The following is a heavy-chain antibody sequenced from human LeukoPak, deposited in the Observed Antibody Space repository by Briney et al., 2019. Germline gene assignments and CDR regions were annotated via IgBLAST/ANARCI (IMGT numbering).Heavy chain of an antibody. CDR1: GFTFSSYW. V-gene: IGHV3-74*01. CDR2: INNDGSGT. J-gene: IGHJ4*02. Sequence: GGSLRLSCAASGFTFSSYWMHWVRQAPGKGPVWVSRINNDGSGTTYADSVKGRFTISRDNAKNTLYLQMNSLRAEDTAVYYCARGAWTAYYFDYWGQGTLVTVSS. CDR3: ARGAWTAYYFDY. D-gene: IGHD3/OR15-3a*01.